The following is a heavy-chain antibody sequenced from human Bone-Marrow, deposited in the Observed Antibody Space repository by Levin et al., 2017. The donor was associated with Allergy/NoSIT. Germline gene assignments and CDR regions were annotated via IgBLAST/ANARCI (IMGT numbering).Heavy chain of an antibody. J-gene: IGHJ6*02. CDR2: IRSKAYGGTT. V-gene: IGHV3-49*03. CDR3: TGVVATIPYYYYYYGMDV. Sequence: GESLKISCTASGFTFGDYAMSWFRQAPGKGLEWVGFIRSKAYGGTTEYAASVKGRFTISRDDSKSIAYLQMNSLKTEDTAVYYCTGVVATIPYYYYYYGMDVWGQGTTVTVSS. D-gene: IGHD5-12*01. CDR1: GFTFGDYA.